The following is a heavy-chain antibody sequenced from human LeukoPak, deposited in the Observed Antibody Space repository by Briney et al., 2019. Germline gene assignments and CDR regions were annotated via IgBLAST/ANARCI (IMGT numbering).Heavy chain of an antibody. J-gene: IGHJ4*02. CDR1: GFTFSDYG. CDR3: ANQDSTEYSYYFDF. CDR2: IRYDGSIK. V-gene: IGHV3-30*02. D-gene: IGHD2/OR15-2a*01. Sequence: GGSLRLSCAASGFTFSDYGMVWVRQAPGKGLEWVAFIRYDGSIKYYTDSVKDRFTVSRDNSRNTLYLQMNSLRAEDTAVYYCANQDSTEYSYYFDFWGQGTLVTVSS.